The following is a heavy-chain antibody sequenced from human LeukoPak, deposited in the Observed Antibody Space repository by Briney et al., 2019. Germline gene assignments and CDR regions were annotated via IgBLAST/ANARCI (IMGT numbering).Heavy chain of an antibody. CDR3: ASFSSSSSYYYYGMDV. CDR2: IYYSGST. Sequence: PSETQSLTCTVSGGSISSYYWSWIRQPPGKGLEWIGYIYYSGSTNYNPSLKSRVTISVDTSKNQFSLKLSSVTAADTAVYYCASFSSSSSYYYYGMDVWGQGTTVTVSS. J-gene: IGHJ6*02. CDR1: GGSISSYY. D-gene: IGHD6-6*01. V-gene: IGHV4-59*01.